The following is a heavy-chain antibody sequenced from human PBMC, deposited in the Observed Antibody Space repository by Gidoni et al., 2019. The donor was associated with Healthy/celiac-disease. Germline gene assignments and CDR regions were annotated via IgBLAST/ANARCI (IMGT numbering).Heavy chain of an antibody. D-gene: IGHD1-26*01. CDR3: AREVGSYSYYYYGMDV. CDR2: MSSSSSYI. Sequence: EVQLVASGGGLVKPGGSLSLPCAASGFTFSCSSMNWVRQAPGKGLEWVSSMSSSSSYIYYADSVKGRFTISRDNAKNSLYLQMNSLRAEDTAVYYCAREVGSYSYYYYGMDVWGQGTTVTVSS. CDR1: GFTFSCSS. V-gene: IGHV3-21*01. J-gene: IGHJ6*02.